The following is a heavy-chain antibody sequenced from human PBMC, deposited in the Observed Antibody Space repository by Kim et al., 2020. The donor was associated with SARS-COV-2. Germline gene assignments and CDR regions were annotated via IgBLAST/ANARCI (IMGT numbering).Heavy chain of an antibody. D-gene: IGHD3-22*01. V-gene: IGHV4-34*01. Sequence: SETLSLTCAVYGGSFSGYYWSWIRQPPGKGLEWIEEINHSGSTNYNPSLKSRVTISVDTSKNQFSLKLSSVTAADTAVYYCARGGFYSSGDYYYYYGMDV. CDR3: ARGGFYSSGDYYYYYGMDV. CDR1: GGSFSGYY. J-gene: IGHJ6*01. CDR2: INHSGST.